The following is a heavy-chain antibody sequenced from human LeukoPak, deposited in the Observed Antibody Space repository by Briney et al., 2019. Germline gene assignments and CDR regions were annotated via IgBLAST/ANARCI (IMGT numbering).Heavy chain of an antibody. Sequence: GGSLRLSCAASGFTFSSYWMHWVRQAPGKGLVWVSRINTDGSSTGYADSVKGRFTISRDNAKNTLYLQMNSLRAEDTAVYYCARDRIFGVVSSYYYYMDVWGKGTTVTVSS. J-gene: IGHJ6*03. CDR3: ARDRIFGVVSSYYYYMDV. CDR1: GFTFSSYW. V-gene: IGHV3-74*01. CDR2: INTDGSST. D-gene: IGHD3-3*01.